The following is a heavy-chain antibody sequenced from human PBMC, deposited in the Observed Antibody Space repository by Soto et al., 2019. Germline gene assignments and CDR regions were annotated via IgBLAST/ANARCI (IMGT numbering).Heavy chain of an antibody. CDR2: INPSGGST. Sequence: ASVKVSCKASGYTFTSYYMHWVRQAPGQGLEWMGIINPSGGSTSYAQKFQGRVTMTRDTSTSTVYMELSSLRSEDTAVYYCAKGEDLTTHYYYYSMDVWGQGTTVTVSS. J-gene: IGHJ6*02. V-gene: IGHV1-46*01. CDR3: AKGEDLTTHYYYYSMDV. CDR1: GYTFTSYY. D-gene: IGHD3-9*01.